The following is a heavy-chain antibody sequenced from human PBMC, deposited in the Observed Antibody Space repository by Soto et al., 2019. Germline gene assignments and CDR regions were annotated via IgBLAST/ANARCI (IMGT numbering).Heavy chain of an antibody. CDR2: INAGNGNT. Sequence: ASVKVSCKASGYTFTSYAMHWVRQAPGQRLEWMGWINAGNGNTKYSQKFQGRVTITRDTSASTAYMELSSLRSEDTAVYYCASASIAAAGTSSYYYYYGMDVWGQGTTVTVSS. D-gene: IGHD6-13*01. CDR1: GYTFTSYA. J-gene: IGHJ6*02. V-gene: IGHV1-3*01. CDR3: ASASIAAAGTSSYYYYYGMDV.